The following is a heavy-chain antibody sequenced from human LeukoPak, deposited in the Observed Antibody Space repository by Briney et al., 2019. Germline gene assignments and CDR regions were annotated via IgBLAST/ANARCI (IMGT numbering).Heavy chain of an antibody. V-gene: IGHV1-2*02. D-gene: IGHD6-13*01. CDR3: AREAAAGKKNWFDP. Sequence: ASVKVSCKASGYTFTGYYMHWVRQAPGQGLEWMGWINPSSGGTNYAQKFQGRVTMTRDTSISTAYMELSRLRSDDTAVYYCAREAAAGKKNWFDPWGQGTLVTVSS. J-gene: IGHJ5*02. CDR1: GYTFTGYY. CDR2: INPSSGGT.